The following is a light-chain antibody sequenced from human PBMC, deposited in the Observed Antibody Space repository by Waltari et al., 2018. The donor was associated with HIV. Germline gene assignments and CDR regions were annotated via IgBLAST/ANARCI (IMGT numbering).Light chain of an antibody. J-gene: IGLJ1*01. V-gene: IGLV2-8*01. CDR1: SSDVGGYNY. CDR3: SSYAGSNTFV. CDR2: EVT. Sequence: QSALTQPPSASGSPGQSVTISCTGTSSDVGGYNYVSWYQQHPDKAPKLMIYEVTKRPSGVPDRFSGSKSGNTASLTISGLQAEEEADYYCSSYAGSNTFVFGTGTKVTVL.